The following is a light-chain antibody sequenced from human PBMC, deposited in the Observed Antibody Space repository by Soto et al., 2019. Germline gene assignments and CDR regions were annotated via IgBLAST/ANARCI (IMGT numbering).Light chain of an antibody. V-gene: IGLV1-40*01. CDR1: SSNIGAGYD. J-gene: IGLJ3*02. Sequence: QSVLTQPPSVSGAPGQSVTISCTGNSSNIGAGYDVHWYQQLPGKAPKLLIFGNSHRPSGVPDRFFGSKSGTSASLAITGLQAEDEADYYCQSYDRSLSGSVFGGGTKVTVL. CDR2: GNS. CDR3: QSYDRSLSGSV.